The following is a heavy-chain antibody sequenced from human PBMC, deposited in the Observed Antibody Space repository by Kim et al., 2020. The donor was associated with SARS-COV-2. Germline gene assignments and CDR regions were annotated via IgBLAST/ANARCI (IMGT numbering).Heavy chain of an antibody. D-gene: IGHD3-10*01. V-gene: IGHV1-46*01. J-gene: IGHJ5*02. Sequence: TYTQKCQGRVTMTRDTSTSTVYMELSSLTSEDTAVYYCARGFGSGSYYSPWGQGTLVTVSS. CDR3: ARGFGSGSYYSP.